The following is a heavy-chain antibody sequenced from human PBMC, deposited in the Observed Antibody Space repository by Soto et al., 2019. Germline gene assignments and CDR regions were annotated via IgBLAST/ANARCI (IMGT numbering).Heavy chain of an antibody. CDR3: AKDRTPSSWYS. CDR1: GFTFSSYG. V-gene: IGHV3-30*18. J-gene: IGHJ4*02. D-gene: IGHD6-13*01. CDR2: ISYDGSNK. Sequence: GGSLRLSCAASGFTFSSYGMHWVRQAPGKGLEWVAVISYDGSNKYYADSVKGRFTISRGNSKNTLYLQMNSLRAEDTAVYYCAKDRTPSSWYSWGQGTLVTVSS.